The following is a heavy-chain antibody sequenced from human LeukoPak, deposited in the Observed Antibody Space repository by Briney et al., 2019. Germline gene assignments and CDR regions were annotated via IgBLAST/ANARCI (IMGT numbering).Heavy chain of an antibody. CDR2: IRYDGSNK. Sequence: GGSLRLSCAASGFTFSSYGMHWARQAPGKGLEWVTFIRYDGSNKYYADSVKGRFTISRENSKNTLYLQMNSLRAEDTAVYYCAKDVDYYDSSGYYYFDYWGQGTLVTVS. CDR1: GFTFSSYG. CDR3: AKDVDYYDSSGYYYFDY. D-gene: IGHD3-22*01. V-gene: IGHV3-30*02. J-gene: IGHJ4*02.